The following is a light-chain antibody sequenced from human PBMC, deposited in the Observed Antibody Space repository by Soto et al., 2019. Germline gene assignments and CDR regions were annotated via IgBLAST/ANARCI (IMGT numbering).Light chain of an antibody. Sequence: QSVLTQTASVSGSPGQSITISCTGTSSDLAIYNYVSWYQQQPGKAPKLMIYQVTNRPSGVSNRFSCSRSGNTASLTISGLQAEDESDYYCSSYTDSSNYVFGTGTKLTVL. J-gene: IGLJ1*01. CDR3: SSYTDSSNYV. CDR2: QVT. CDR1: SSDLAIYNY. V-gene: IGLV2-14*01.